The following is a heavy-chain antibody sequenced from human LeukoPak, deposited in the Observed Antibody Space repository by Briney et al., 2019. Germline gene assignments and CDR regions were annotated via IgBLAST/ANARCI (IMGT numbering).Heavy chain of an antibody. D-gene: IGHD6-6*01. V-gene: IGHV3-30*01. Sequence: PGGSLGLSCAASGFTFNNYPMHWVRRAPGKGLEWVALISYDGRNEFFAESVKGRFRISRDNFNNILFLQMNTLRPEDTAVYYCARRSGSSFDYWGQGTVVTVSS. CDR1: GFTFNNYP. CDR2: ISYDGRNE. J-gene: IGHJ4*02. CDR3: ARRSGSSFDY.